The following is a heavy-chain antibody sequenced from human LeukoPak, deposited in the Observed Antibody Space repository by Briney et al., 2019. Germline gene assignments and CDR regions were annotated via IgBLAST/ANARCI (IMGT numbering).Heavy chain of an antibody. Sequence: GSLRLSCAASGFTFSSYAMSWIRQPPGKGLEWIGEINHSGSTNYNPSLKSRVTISVDTSKNQFSLKLSSVTAADTAVYYRARRGVNQPFDYWGQGTLVTVSS. V-gene: IGHV4-34*01. CDR2: INHSGST. CDR3: ARRGVNQPFDY. J-gene: IGHJ4*02. D-gene: IGHD2-8*01. CDR1: GFTFSSYA.